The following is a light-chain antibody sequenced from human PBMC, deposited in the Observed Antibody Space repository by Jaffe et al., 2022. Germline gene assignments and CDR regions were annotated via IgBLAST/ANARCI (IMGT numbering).Light chain of an antibody. CDR3: QQSYSTPRT. V-gene: IGKV1-39*01. J-gene: IGKJ2*01. Sequence: DIQMTQSPSSLSASVGDRVTITCRASQSISSYLNWFQQKPGQAPKLLIYAASILQSGVPSRFSGSGSGTEFTLTISSLQPEDFATYYCQQSYSTPRTFGQGTKLEIK. CDR2: AAS. CDR1: QSISSY.